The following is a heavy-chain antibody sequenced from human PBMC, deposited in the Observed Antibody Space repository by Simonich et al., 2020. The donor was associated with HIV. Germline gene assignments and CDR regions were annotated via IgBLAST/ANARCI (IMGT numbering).Heavy chain of an antibody. Sequence: QVQLVQYGAEVKKPGASVKVSCKASGYTFTNYDINWVRQATGQGLELMGRMNPNSGNTGYAQKFQGRVTITRNTSISTAYMELSSLRSEDTAVYYCARDYYYYDSSGYFLFDYWGQGTLVTVSS. D-gene: IGHD3-22*01. CDR1: GYTFTNYD. CDR3: ARDYYYYDSSGYFLFDY. V-gene: IGHV1-8*03. CDR2: MNPNSGNT. J-gene: IGHJ4*02.